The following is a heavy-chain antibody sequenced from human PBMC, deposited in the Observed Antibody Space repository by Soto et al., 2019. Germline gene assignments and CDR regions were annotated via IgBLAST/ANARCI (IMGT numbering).Heavy chain of an antibody. CDR3: AKGGSSNYDFDY. Sequence: PGGSLRLSCAASGFTFSSYAMSWVRQAPGKGLEWVSGISGSGGITYYADSVKGRFTISRDNSKNTLYLQMNSLRAEDTAVYYCAKGGSSNYDFDYWGQGTLVTVSS. CDR1: GFTFSSYA. V-gene: IGHV3-23*01. D-gene: IGHD4-4*01. J-gene: IGHJ4*02. CDR2: ISGSGGIT.